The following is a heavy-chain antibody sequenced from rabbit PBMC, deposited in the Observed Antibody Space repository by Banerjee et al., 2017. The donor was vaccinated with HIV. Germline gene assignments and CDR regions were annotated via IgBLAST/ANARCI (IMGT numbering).Heavy chain of an antibody. CDR3: ARDVGASAMGL. D-gene: IGHD6-1*01. J-gene: IGHJ3*01. CDR2: IYAGSSGSA. V-gene: IGHV1S47*01. Sequence: LEESGGGLVKPEGSLTLTCKASGFDFSSNAICWVRQAPGKGLEWIGTIYAGSSGSAYYASWVNGRFTITRSTSLNTVTLQMTSLTAADTATYFCARDVGASAMGLWGQGTLVTVS. CDR1: GFDFSSNA.